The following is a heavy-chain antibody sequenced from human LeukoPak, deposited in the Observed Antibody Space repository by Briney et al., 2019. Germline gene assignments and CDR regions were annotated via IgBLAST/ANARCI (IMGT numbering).Heavy chain of an antibody. V-gene: IGHV3-66*01. CDR1: GFTVSSSF. D-gene: IGHD1-1*01. CDR2: IYSGGNT. CDR3: VRDTPTTGTRYFPY. J-gene: IGHJ4*02. Sequence: GGSLRLSCAASGFTVSSSFMNWVRQAPGKGLEWVSVIYSGGNTYYADSVKDRFTISRDNSKNTLYLQMNNLRAEDTAMYYCVRDTPTTGTRYFPYWGQGTLVTVSS.